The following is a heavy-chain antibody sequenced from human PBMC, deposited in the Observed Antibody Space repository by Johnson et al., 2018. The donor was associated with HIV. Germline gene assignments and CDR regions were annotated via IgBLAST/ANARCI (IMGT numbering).Heavy chain of an antibody. J-gene: IGHJ3*02. CDR1: GFTFSDYY. CDR3: VREIESYGGNFGGAFDI. D-gene: IGHD4-23*01. Sequence: QVQLVESGGGLVQPGGSLRVSCAASGFTFSDYYMSWIRQAPGKGLEWVAVIWYDGSNKYYADSVKGRFTISRDNSKNTLYLQMNSLRAEDTAVYYCVREIESYGGNFGGAFDIWGQGTMVTVSS. CDR2: IWYDGSNK. V-gene: IGHV3-33*08.